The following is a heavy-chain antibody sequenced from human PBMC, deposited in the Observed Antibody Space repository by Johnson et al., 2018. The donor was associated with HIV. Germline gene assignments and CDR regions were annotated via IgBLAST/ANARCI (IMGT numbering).Heavy chain of an antibody. V-gene: IGHV3-74*01. CDR2: INSDGSST. J-gene: IGHJ3*02. CDR1: GFTFSSYV. Sequence: VQLVESGGGLVQPGGSLRLSCAASGFTFSSYVMSWVRQAPGKGLVWVSRINSDGSSTSYADSVKGRFPISRDNAKNTLYLKMNSLRAEDTAVYYCARDASGYEEWAFDIWGQGTMVTVSS. D-gene: IGHD5-12*01. CDR3: ARDASGYEEWAFDI.